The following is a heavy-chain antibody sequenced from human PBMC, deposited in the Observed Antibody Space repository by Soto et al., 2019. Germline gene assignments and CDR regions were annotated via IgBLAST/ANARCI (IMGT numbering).Heavy chain of an antibody. V-gene: IGHV1-69*13. CDR3: ARGRDGYNYYFDY. J-gene: IGHJ4*02. CDR1: GGTFSSYA. CDR2: IIPIFGTA. D-gene: IGHD5-12*01. Sequence: ASVKVSCKASGGTFSSYAISWVRQAPGQGLEWMGGIIPIFGTANYAQKFQGRVTITADESTSTAYMELSSLRSEDTAVYYCARGRDGYNYYFDYWGQGTLVTVSS.